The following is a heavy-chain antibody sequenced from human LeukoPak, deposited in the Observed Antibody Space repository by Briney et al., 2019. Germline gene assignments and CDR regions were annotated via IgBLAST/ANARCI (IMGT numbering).Heavy chain of an antibody. Sequence: SETLSLTCTVSGGSISSYYWSWIRQPPGKGLEWIGYIYYSGSANYNPSLKSRVTISVDTSKNQFSLKLSSVTAADTAVYYCAKVVLEWGATPNLIFDYWGQGTLVTVSS. CDR1: GGSISSYY. D-gene: IGHD1-26*01. J-gene: IGHJ4*02. V-gene: IGHV4-59*01. CDR3: AKVVLEWGATPNLIFDY. CDR2: IYYSGSA.